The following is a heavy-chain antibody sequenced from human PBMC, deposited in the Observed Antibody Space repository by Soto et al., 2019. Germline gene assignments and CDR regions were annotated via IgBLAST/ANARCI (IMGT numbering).Heavy chain of an antibody. CDR2: INHSGSA. D-gene: IGHD3-22*01. V-gene: IGHV4-34*01. Sequence: TCDVYGGSFSGYIWTWIRQTPGKGLQWIGQINHSGSANYNPSLKSRVTISVHTSNSQFSLELSSVTAADTAVYYCARSPDSSGYYPRWYYYGMDVWGQGTTVTVSS. CDR1: GGSFSGYI. J-gene: IGHJ6*02. CDR3: ARSPDSSGYYPRWYYYGMDV.